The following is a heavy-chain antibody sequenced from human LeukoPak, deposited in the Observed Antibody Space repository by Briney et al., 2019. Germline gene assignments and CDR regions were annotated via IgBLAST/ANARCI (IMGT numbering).Heavy chain of an antibody. Sequence: GGSLRLSCAASGFIFSNDAMHWVRQAPGKGLEWVAFIWFDGSNKHYADSVKGRFTISRDNAKNSLYLQMNSLRAEDTAVYYCARDRDGTAYYPLDFRGQGTLVTVS. J-gene: IGHJ4*02. V-gene: IGHV3-33*01. CDR2: IWFDGSNK. CDR1: GFIFSNDA. D-gene: IGHD3-22*01. CDR3: ARDRDGTAYYPLDF.